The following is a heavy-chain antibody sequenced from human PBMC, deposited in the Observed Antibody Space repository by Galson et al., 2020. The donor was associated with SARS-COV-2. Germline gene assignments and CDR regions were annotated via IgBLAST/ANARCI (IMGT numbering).Heavy chain of an antibody. CDR3: AKDISSTGILDY. V-gene: IGHV3-43*01. CDR2: ISWDGSVT. D-gene: IGHD6-13*01. Sequence: GESLKISCVASGFAFDDYTMHWVRLVPGKGLEWLSYISWDGSVTYYADSVQGRFTISRDNRKNSLYLQMDSLRTEDTALYSCAKDISSTGILDYWGQGTLVTVSS. CDR1: GFAFDDYT. J-gene: IGHJ4*02.